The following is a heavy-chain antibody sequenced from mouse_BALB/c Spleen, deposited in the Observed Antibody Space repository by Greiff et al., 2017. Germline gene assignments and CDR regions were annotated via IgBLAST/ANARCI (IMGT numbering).Heavy chain of an antibody. CDR3: ARGDYYGSSYGFDY. CDR2: ISSGSSTI. J-gene: IGHJ2*01. CDR1: GFTFSSFG. D-gene: IGHD1-1*01. Sequence: EVMLVESGGGLVQPGGSRKLSCAASGFTFSSFGMHWVRQAPEKGLEWVAYISSGSSTIYYADTVKGRFTISRDNPKNTLFLQMTSLRSEDTAMYYCARGDYYGSSYGFDYWGQGTTLTVSS. V-gene: IGHV5-17*02.